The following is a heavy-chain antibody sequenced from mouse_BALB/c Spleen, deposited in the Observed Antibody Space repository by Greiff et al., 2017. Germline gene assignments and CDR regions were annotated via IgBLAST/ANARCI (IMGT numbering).Heavy chain of an antibody. CDR3: ARGDYDGLAWFAY. Sequence: QVQLQQSGPGLVAPSQSLSITCTVSGFSLTSYGVHWVRQPPGKGLEWLGVIWAGGSTNYNSALMSRLSISKDNSKSQVFLKMNSLQTDDTAMYYCARGDYDGLAWFAYWGQGTLVTVSA. CDR2: IWAGGST. V-gene: IGHV2-9*02. J-gene: IGHJ3*01. CDR1: GFSLTSYG. D-gene: IGHD2-4*01.